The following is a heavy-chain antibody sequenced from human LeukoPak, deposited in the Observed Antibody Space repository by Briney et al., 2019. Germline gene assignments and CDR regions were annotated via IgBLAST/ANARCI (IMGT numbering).Heavy chain of an antibody. CDR3: ARGYFDWLAFDY. D-gene: IGHD3-9*01. J-gene: IGHJ4*02. V-gene: IGHV4-39*02. CDR1: GGSISSINYY. CDR2: IYYSGIN. Sequence: PSETLSLTCTVSGGSISSINYYWGWIRQPPGKGLEWIGTIYYSGINYYNPSLKSRVTISIDTSKNHFSLNLNSVTAADAAVYYCARGYFDWLAFDYWGQGVLVAVSS.